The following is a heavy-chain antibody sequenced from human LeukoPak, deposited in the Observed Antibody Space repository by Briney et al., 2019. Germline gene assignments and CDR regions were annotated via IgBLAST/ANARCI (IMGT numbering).Heavy chain of an antibody. CDR3: ARGRILLWFGELSPLDY. Sequence: ASVKVSCKASGYTFTGYYMHWVRQAPGQGLEWMGWINPNSGGTNYAQKFQGRVTMTRDTSISTAYMELSGLRSDDTAVYYCARGRILLWFGELSPLDYWGQGTLVTVSS. CDR1: GYTFTGYY. J-gene: IGHJ4*02. V-gene: IGHV1-2*02. D-gene: IGHD3-10*01. CDR2: INPNSGGT.